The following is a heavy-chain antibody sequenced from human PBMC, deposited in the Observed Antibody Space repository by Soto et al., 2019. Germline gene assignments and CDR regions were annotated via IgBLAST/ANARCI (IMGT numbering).Heavy chain of an antibody. CDR2: INHSGST. CDR3: ARGLRVTIFGVVIIGYYGMDV. V-gene: IGHV4-34*01. CDR1: GGSFSGYY. J-gene: IGHJ6*02. D-gene: IGHD3-3*01. Sequence: SETLSLTCAVYGGSFSGYYWSWIRQPPGKGLEWIGEINHSGSTNYNPSLKSRVTISVDTSKNQFSLKLSSVTAADTAVYYCARGLRVTIFGVVIIGYYGMDVWGQGTTVTVSS.